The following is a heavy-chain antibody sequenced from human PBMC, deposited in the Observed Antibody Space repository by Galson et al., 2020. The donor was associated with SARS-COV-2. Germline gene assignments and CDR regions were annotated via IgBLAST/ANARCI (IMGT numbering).Heavy chain of an antibody. D-gene: IGHD3-22*01. CDR2: IWYDGSNK. V-gene: IGHV3-33*01. CDR3: ARDPHYYESSGYYYPSYYYYGMDV. CDR1: GFTFSSYG. Sequence: GESLKISCAASGFTFSSYGMHWVRQAPGKGLEWVAVIWYDGSNKYYADSVKGRFTISRDNSKNTLYLQMNSLRAEDTAVYYCARDPHYYESSGYYYPSYYYYGMDVWGQGTTVTVSS. J-gene: IGHJ6*02.